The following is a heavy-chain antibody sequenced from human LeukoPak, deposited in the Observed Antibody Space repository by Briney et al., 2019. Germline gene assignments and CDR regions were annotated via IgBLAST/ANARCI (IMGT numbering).Heavy chain of an antibody. D-gene: IGHD3-22*01. CDR2: IHTSGST. J-gene: IGHJ5*02. CDR3: ARHDISLGSPNWFDP. CDR1: GGSITSYY. Sequence: SETLSLTCTFSGGSITSYYWSRIRQPAGKGLEGIGRIHTSGSTNYNPSLKSRVTITVDTSKNQFSLQLSSVTATDTAIYYCARHDISLGSPNWFDPWGQGTLVTVSS. V-gene: IGHV4-4*07.